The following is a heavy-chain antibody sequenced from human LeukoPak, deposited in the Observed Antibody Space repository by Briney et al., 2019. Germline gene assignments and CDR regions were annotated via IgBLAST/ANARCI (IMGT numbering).Heavy chain of an antibody. V-gene: IGHV3-23*01. J-gene: IGHJ4*02. CDR1: GFTFATYA. Sequence: GGSLRHSCATSGFTFATYAMNWVRQAPGKGLEWVSGFSGSGGNTSYADSVKGRFTISRDSSKNTLYLQMDSLRADDTAVYYCAKDRCSRTNCYLFDFWGQGTLVTVSS. D-gene: IGHD2-2*01. CDR3: AKDRCSRTNCYLFDF. CDR2: FSGSGGNT.